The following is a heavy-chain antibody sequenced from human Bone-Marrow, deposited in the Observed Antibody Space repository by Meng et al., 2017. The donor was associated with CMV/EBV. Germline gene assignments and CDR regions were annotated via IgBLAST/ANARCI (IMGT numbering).Heavy chain of an antibody. CDR1: GFIFSTHN. V-gene: IGHV3-48*04. Sequence: GGSLRLSCAVFGFIFSTHNMNWVRQAPGKGLEWVSYINPGGTIIYYADPLEGRFTISRDNAKNSLYLQLNSLRAEDTAVYFCAREHIVGGGRGAFDIWGHGTMVTVSS. CDR2: INPGGTII. CDR3: AREHIVGGGRGAFDI. D-gene: IGHD1-26*01. J-gene: IGHJ3*02.